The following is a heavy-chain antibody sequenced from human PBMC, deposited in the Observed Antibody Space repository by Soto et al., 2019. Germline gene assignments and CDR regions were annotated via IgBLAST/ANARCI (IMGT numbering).Heavy chain of an antibody. J-gene: IGHJ3*02. CDR3: ARDFTTLTFYAFDI. Sequence: GGSLRLSCAASGFTFSSYSMNWVRQAPGKGLEWVASISRSSNYIYYRDSVKGRLTISRDNAKNSLYLQMNSLRADDTAVYYCARDFTTLTFYAFDIWGQGTMVTVSS. CDR1: GFTFSSYS. D-gene: IGHD4-17*01. CDR2: ISRSSNYI. V-gene: IGHV3-21*01.